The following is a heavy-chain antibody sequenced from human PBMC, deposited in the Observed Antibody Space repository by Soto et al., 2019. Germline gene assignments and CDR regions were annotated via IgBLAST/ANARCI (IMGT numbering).Heavy chain of an antibody. CDR3: TTLPLDY. V-gene: IGHV3-15*01. CDR1: GFTFSNVL. J-gene: IGHJ4*02. Sequence: GGSLRLSCAASGFTFSNVLMSWVRQSPGKGLEWVGRIKTKTDGGTADFAAPVKGRFTISRDDSKNTLYLQMNSLKTEDTAVYYCTTLPLDYWGQGALVTVPQ. CDR2: IKTKTDGGTA.